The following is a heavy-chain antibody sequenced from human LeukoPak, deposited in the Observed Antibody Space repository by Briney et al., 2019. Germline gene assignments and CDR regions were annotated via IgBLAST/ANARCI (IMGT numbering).Heavy chain of an antibody. D-gene: IGHD3-10*01. CDR3: ARVHRGYEALDV. Sequence: SGTLSLTCDVSGASISRGSWWCWVRQPPGKGLEWIGEIFHSGDTNYNLSLKSRITMSVDTSKNQFSLKLSSVTAADTAVYYCARVHRGYEALDVWGQGTMVTVSS. V-gene: IGHV4-4*02. CDR1: GASISRGSW. CDR2: IFHSGDT. J-gene: IGHJ3*01.